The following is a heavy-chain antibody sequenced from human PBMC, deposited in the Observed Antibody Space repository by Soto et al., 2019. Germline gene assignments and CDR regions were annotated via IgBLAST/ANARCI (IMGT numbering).Heavy chain of an antibody. CDR1: GGSISSSSYY. CDR3: ARRQYKIGFDP. CDR2: IYYSGST. V-gene: IGHV4-39*01. J-gene: IGHJ5*02. D-gene: IGHD1-20*01. Sequence: SETLSLTCTVSGGSISSSSYYWGWIRQPPGKGLEWIGSIYYSGSTYYNPSLKSRVTISVDTSKNQFSLKLSSVTAADTAVYYCARRQYKIGFDPWGQGTLVTVS.